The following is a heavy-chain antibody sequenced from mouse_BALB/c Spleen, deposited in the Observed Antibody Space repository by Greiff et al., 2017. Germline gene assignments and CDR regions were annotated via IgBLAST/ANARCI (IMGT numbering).Heavy chain of an antibody. CDR1: GFTFSSYT. Sequence: EVKLQESGGGLVQPGGSLKLSCAASGFTFSSYTMSWVRQTPEKRLEWVAYISNGGGSTYYPDTVKGRFTISRDNAKNTLYLQMSSLKSEDTAMYYCARQRTGEYYGYVRYAMDYGGQGTSVTVSS. CDR2: ISNGGGST. J-gene: IGHJ4*01. D-gene: IGHD1-2*01. CDR3: ARQRTGEYYGYVRYAMDY. V-gene: IGHV5-12-2*01.